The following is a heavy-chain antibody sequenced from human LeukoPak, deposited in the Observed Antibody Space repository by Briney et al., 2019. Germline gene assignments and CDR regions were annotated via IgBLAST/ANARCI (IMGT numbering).Heavy chain of an antibody. Sequence: GASVKVSCKASGYTFTGYYMHWVRQAPGQGLEWMGWINPNSGGPNYAQKFQGRVTMTRDTSISTAYLELSRLRSDDTAVYYCARDSAVAAADVWGKGTTVTVSS. CDR2: INPNSGGP. CDR1: GYTFTGYY. J-gene: IGHJ6*04. D-gene: IGHD2-15*01. CDR3: ARDSAVAAADV. V-gene: IGHV1-2*02.